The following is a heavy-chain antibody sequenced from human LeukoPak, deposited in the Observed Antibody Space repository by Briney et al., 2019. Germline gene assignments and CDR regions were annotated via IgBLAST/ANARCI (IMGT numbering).Heavy chain of an antibody. Sequence: SETLSLTCAVYGGSFSGYYWSWIRQPPGKGLEWIGEINHSGSTNYNPSLKSRVTISVDTSKNQFSLKLSSVTAADTAVYYCARGRTPAGYCTNGVCPYSYYLDYWGQGTLVTVSS. D-gene: IGHD2-8*01. V-gene: IGHV4-34*01. CDR1: GGSFSGYY. CDR2: INHSGST. CDR3: ARGRTPAGYCTNGVCPYSYYLDY. J-gene: IGHJ4*02.